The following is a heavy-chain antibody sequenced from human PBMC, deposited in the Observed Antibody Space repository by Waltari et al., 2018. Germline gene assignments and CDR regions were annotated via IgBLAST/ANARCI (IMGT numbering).Heavy chain of an antibody. CDR2: ISYDGSNK. J-gene: IGHJ4*02. Sequence: QVQLVESGGGVVQPGRSLSLSCAASGFTFRSYGMHWVRQAPGKGLEWGAVISYDGSNKYYADSVKGRFTISRDNSKNTLYLQMNSLRAEDTAVYYCANGDYGSDLDYWGQGTLVTVSS. CDR1: GFTFRSYG. CDR3: ANGDYGSDLDY. D-gene: IGHD3-10*01. V-gene: IGHV3-30*18.